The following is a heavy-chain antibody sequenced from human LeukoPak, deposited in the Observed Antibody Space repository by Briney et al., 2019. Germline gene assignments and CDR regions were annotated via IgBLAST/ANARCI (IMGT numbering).Heavy chain of an antibody. D-gene: IGHD2-2*02. J-gene: IGHJ4*02. CDR3: AIDRESVYCSSTSCYMSLFDY. V-gene: IGHV3-23*01. Sequence: SGGSLRLSCAASGFTFSNYAMSWVRQAPGQGLEWVSVISGSGDTTYYADSVKGRFTVSRDNSKNTLYLQMNSLRVEDTAVYYCAIDRESVYCSSTSCYMSLFDYWGQGTLVTVSS. CDR1: GFTFSNYA. CDR2: ISGSGDTT.